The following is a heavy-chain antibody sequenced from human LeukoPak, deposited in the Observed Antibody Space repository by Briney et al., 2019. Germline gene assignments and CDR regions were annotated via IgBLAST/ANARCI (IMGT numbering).Heavy chain of an antibody. V-gene: IGHV1-18*01. Sequence: ASVKVSCKVSGYTFTSYGISWVRQAPGQGLEWMGWISAYNGNTNYAQKLQGRVIITKDESTRTVYLELTSLTSDDTAVYYCARDVHGDYGSGWFDPWGQGTLVSVSS. CDR2: ISAYNGNT. J-gene: IGHJ5*02. CDR1: GYTFTSYG. D-gene: IGHD4-17*01. CDR3: ARDVHGDYGSGWFDP.